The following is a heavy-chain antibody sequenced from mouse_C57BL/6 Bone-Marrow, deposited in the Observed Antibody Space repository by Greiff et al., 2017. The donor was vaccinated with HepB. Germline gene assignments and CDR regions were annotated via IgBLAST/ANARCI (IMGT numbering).Heavy chain of an antibody. D-gene: IGHD1-1*01. CDR1: GYTFTSYW. V-gene: IGHV1-55*01. CDR3: ARPYYGSSSYAMDY. Sequence: QVQLQQPGAELVKPGASVKMSCKASGYTFTSYWITWVKQRPGQGLEWIGDIYPGSGSTNYNEKFKSKATLTVDTSSSTAYMQLSSLTSEDSAVYYCARPYYGSSSYAMDYWGQGTSVTVSS. J-gene: IGHJ4*01. CDR2: IYPGSGST.